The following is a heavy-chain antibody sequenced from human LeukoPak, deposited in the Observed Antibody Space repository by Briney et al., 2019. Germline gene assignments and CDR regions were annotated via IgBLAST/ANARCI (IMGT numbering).Heavy chain of an antibody. D-gene: IGHD3-22*01. CDR2: IYYSGST. V-gene: IGHV4-31*03. CDR3: ARVTRDSSGYSYYFDC. J-gene: IGHJ4*02. CDR1: GGSISSGGYY. Sequence: SETLSLTCTVPGGSISSGGYYWSWIRQHPGKGLEWIGYIYYSGSTYYNPSLKSRVTISVDTSKNQFSLKLSSVTAADTAVYYCARVTRDSSGYSYYFDCWGQGTLVIVSS.